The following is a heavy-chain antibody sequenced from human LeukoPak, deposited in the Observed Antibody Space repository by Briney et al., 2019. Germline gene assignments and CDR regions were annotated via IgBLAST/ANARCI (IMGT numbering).Heavy chain of an antibody. CDR2: ISGSGGST. V-gene: IGHV3-23*01. CDR3: ARPKHCSGGSCYGGTDAFDI. D-gene: IGHD2-15*01. Sequence: GGSLRLSCAASGFTFSSYAMSWVRQAPGKGLEWVSAISGSGGSTYYADSVKGRFTISRDNSKNTLYLQMNSLRAEDTAVYYCARPKHCSGGSCYGGTDAFDIWGQGTMVTVSS. J-gene: IGHJ3*02. CDR1: GFTFSSYA.